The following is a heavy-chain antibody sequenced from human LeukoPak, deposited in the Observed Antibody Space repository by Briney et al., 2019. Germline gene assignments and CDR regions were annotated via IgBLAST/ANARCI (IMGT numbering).Heavy chain of an antibody. D-gene: IGHD3-10*01. CDR2: ISGSGGST. CDR3: SRPNSGSYYSPFWFDP. CDR1: GFTFSSYA. J-gene: IGHJ5*02. Sequence: GGSLRLSCAASGFTFSSYAMSWVRQAPGKGLEWVSAISGSGGSTYYADSVKGRFTISRDNSKSTLYLQMNSLRAEDTAVYYCSRPNSGSYYSPFWFDPRGQGTLVTVSS. V-gene: IGHV3-23*01.